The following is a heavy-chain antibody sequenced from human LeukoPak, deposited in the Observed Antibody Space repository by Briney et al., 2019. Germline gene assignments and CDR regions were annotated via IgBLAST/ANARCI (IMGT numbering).Heavy chain of an antibody. J-gene: IGHJ4*02. D-gene: IGHD2-15*01. Sequence: ASVKVSCKASGYTFTGYYMHWVRQAPGQGLEWMGWINPNSGGTNYAQKFQGRVTMTRDTYISTAYMELSRLRSDDTAVYYCARGSGSLGHCSGGSCYSFDYWGQGTLVTVSS. CDR1: GYTFTGYY. CDR2: INPNSGGT. CDR3: ARGSGSLGHCSGGSCYSFDY. V-gene: IGHV1-2*02.